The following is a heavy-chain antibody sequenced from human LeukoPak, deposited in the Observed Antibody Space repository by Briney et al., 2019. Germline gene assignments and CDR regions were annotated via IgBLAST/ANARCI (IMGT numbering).Heavy chain of an antibody. CDR1: GGTFSSYA. V-gene: IGHV1-2*02. D-gene: IGHD3-10*01. CDR3: ARNIWFGESADAFDI. Sequence: ASVKVSCKASGGTFSSYAISWVRQAPGQGLEWMGWINPNSGGTNYAQKFQGRVTMTRDKSIRTAYMELSRLTSDDTAVYYYARNIWFGESADAFDIWGQGTMVTVSS. J-gene: IGHJ3*02. CDR2: INPNSGGT.